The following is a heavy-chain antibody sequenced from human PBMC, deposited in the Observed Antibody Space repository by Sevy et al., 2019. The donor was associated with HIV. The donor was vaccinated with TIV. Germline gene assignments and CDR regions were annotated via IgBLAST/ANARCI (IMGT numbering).Heavy chain of an antibody. Sequence: GGSLRLSCAASGFTFSSYWMSWVRQAPGKGLEWVANLKQDGSEKYYVDSVKGRFTISRDNAKNSLYLQMNSLRAEDTAVYYCARGGDDGDYDYWGQGTLVTVSS. V-gene: IGHV3-7*03. CDR2: LKQDGSEK. D-gene: IGHD4-17*01. J-gene: IGHJ4*02. CDR3: ARGGDDGDYDY. CDR1: GFTFSSYW.